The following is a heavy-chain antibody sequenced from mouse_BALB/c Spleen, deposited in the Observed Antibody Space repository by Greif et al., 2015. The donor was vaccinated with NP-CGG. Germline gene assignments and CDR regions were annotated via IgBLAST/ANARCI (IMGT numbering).Heavy chain of an antibody. CDR1: GFTFSNYW. CDR3: TRGDAMDY. J-gene: IGHJ4*01. Sequence: EVQLQQSGGGLVQPGGSMKLSCVASGFTFSNYWMNWVRQSPEKGLEWVAEIRLKSNNYATHYAESVKGRFTISRDDSKSSVYLQMNDLRAEDTGIYYCTRGDAMDYWGQGTSVTVSS. V-gene: IGHV6-6*02. CDR2: IRLKSNNYAT.